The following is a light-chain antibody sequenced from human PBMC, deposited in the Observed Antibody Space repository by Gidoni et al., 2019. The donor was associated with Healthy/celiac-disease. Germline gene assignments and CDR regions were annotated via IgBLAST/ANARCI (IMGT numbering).Light chain of an antibody. CDR3: SSYAGSNNLV. J-gene: IGLJ2*01. Sequence: QSALTSPPPPARSPGQSVTISCTGTSSDVGGYNYVSWYQQHPGKAPKLMIYEVSKRPSGVPDRFSGSKSGNTASLTVSGLQAEDEADYYCSSYAGSNNLVFGGGTKLTVL. V-gene: IGLV2-8*01. CDR2: EVS. CDR1: SSDVGGYNY.